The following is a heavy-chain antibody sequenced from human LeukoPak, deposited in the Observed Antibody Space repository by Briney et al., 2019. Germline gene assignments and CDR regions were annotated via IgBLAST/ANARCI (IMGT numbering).Heavy chain of an antibody. V-gene: IGHV4-39*01. Sequence: SETLSLTCTVSGGSISSSSYYWGWILQPPGKGLEWIGSIYYSGSTYYNPSLKSRVTISVDTSKNQFSLKLSSVTAADTAVYYCARLYYDFWSGYYHDNWFDPWGQGTLVTVSS. CDR3: ARLYYDFWSGYYHDNWFDP. D-gene: IGHD3-3*01. J-gene: IGHJ5*02. CDR2: IYYSGST. CDR1: GGSISSSSYY.